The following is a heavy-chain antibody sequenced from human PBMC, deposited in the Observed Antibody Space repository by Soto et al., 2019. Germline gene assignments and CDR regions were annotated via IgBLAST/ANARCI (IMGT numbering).Heavy chain of an antibody. CDR1: GCDFNTYG. CDR2: ISFDGGNQ. V-gene: IGHV3-30*18. Sequence: QVQLVQSGGGVVQPGRSLRLSCAASGCDFNTYGLHWVRQAPGKGLEWVAGISFDGGNQYYADSVKGRFTISRDKSNNTLYLQMNSLWAEDTATYYCAKDSSVTAAGSGGWFDPWGQGTLVIVSS. CDR3: AKDSSVTAAGSGGWFDP. J-gene: IGHJ5*02. D-gene: IGHD6-13*01.